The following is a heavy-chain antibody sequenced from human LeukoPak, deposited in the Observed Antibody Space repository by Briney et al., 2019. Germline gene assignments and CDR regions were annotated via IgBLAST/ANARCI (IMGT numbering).Heavy chain of an antibody. D-gene: IGHD6-13*01. Sequence: GASVKVSCKASGYTFTGYYMHWVRQAPGQGLEWMGWINPNSGGTNYAQKFQGRVTMTRNTSISTAYMELSSLRSEDTAVYYCARVPSSSWYGYYYYYYDMDVWGQGATVTVSS. CDR3: ARVPSSSWYGYYYYYYDMDV. J-gene: IGHJ6*02. V-gene: IGHV1-2*02. CDR1: GYTFTGYY. CDR2: INPNSGGT.